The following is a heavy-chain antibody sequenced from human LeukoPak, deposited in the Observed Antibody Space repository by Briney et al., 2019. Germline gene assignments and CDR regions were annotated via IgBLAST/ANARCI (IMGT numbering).Heavy chain of an antibody. Sequence: GGSLRLSCAASGFTFSNYAMSWVRQAPGKGLDWVSAISPSGGSTYYADSVKGRFTISRDNSKNTLYLQMSSLRAEDTAVYYCSAVTYMDVWGRGTTVTVSS. CDR2: ISPSGGST. CDR1: GFTFSNYA. V-gene: IGHV3-23*01. J-gene: IGHJ6*03. CDR3: SAVTYMDV. D-gene: IGHD3-16*01.